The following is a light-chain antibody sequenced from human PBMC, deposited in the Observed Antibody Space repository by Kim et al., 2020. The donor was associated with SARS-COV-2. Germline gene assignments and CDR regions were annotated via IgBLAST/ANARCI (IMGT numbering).Light chain of an antibody. CDR1: QNVNSD. Sequence: SPGEGATRSCRASQNVNSDLAWYQQTSGQSPRLRTYAASTRATGVPARFSGSGFGTEFTLTISSLQSEDFAVYFCQQYHHWPPVTFGGGTKVDIK. CDR3: QQYHHWPPVT. CDR2: AAS. J-gene: IGKJ4*01. V-gene: IGKV3D-15*01.